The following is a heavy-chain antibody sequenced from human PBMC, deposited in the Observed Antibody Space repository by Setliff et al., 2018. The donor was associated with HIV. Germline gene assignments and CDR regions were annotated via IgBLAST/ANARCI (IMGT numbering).Heavy chain of an antibody. CDR3: ARGSRSHGGMFGY. CDR1: GDSSSSYY. D-gene: IGHD6-13*01. CDR2: MYISGST. V-gene: IGHV4-4*07. J-gene: IGHJ4*02. Sequence: SETLSLTCTVSGDSSSSYYCNWIRQPARKGLEWIGHMYISGSTNYNPSLKSRVTMSLDTSKNQFSLKLSSVTAADTAIYYCARGSRSHGGMFGYWGQGTLVTVSS.